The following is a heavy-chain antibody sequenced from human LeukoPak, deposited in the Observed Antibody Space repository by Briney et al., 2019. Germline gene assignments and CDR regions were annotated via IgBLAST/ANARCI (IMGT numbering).Heavy chain of an antibody. Sequence: GGSLRLSCAASGFTFSNYWMSWVRRAPGKGLERVANIKQDGSETYYVDSVRGRFTISRDNAKKSLYLQMNSLRAEDTAVYYCARDFWGAYRVDYFDYWGQGILVTVSS. J-gene: IGHJ4*02. CDR1: GFTFSNYW. CDR2: IKQDGSET. D-gene: IGHD3-3*01. CDR3: ARDFWGAYRVDYFDY. V-gene: IGHV3-7*01.